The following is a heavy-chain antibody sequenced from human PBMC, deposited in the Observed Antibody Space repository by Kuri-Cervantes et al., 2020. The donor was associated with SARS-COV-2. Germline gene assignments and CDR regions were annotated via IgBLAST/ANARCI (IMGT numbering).Heavy chain of an antibody. CDR3: VGGNWELRTWYFDI. D-gene: IGHD1-26*01. V-gene: IGHV4-61*01. Sequence: SETLSLTCTVSGGSVSSGSYYWSWIRQPPGKGLEWIGYIYYSGSTNYYSALKSRVTISVDTCKNQFSLKLSAVTSADTAVEYCVGGNWELRTWYFDIWGRGTLVTVSS. CDR2: IYYSGST. J-gene: IGHJ2*01. CDR1: GGSVSSGSYY.